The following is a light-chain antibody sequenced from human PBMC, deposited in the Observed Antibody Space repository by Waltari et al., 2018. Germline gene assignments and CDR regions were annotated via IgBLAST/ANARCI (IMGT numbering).Light chain of an antibody. CDR3: CSYAGSSTFVV. V-gene: IGLV2-23*02. CDR1: SSDVGGYNY. Sequence: QPALTHPASVSGSPGQSIPIPCPGTSSDVGGYNYVPWYQQHPGKAPKLMIYDVSKRPSGVSNRFSGSKSGNTASLTISGLQAEDEADYYCCSYAGSSTFVVFGGGTKLTVL. J-gene: IGLJ2*01. CDR2: DVS.